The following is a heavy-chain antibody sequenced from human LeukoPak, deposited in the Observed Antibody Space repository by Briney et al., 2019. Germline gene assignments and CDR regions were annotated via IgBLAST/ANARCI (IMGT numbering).Heavy chain of an antibody. J-gene: IGHJ4*02. Sequence: PSETLSLTCTVSGGSISSYYWSGIRQPPGKGLEWIGYIYYSGSTNYNPSLKSRVTISVDTSKNQFSLKLSSVTAADTAVYYCARDGIAAALDYWGQGTLVTVSS. D-gene: IGHD6-13*01. CDR3: ARDGIAAALDY. CDR2: IYYSGST. CDR1: GGSISSYY. V-gene: IGHV4-59*01.